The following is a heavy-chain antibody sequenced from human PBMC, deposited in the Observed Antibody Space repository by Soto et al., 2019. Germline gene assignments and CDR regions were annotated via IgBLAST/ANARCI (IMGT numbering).Heavy chain of an antibody. CDR1: GFTFSSYA. D-gene: IGHD2-15*01. CDR2: ISSNGGST. J-gene: IGHJ3*02. CDR3: GVVAATDAFDI. V-gene: IGHV3-64D*08. Sequence: GGSLRLSCSASGFTFSSYAMHWVRQAPGKGLEYVSAISSNGGSTYYADSVKGRFTISRDNSKNTLYLQMSSLRAEDTAVYYCGVVAATDAFDIWGQGTMVTVSS.